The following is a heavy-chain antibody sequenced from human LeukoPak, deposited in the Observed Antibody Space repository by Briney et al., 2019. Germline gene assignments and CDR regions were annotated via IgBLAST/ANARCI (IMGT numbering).Heavy chain of an antibody. CDR3: ARGCTSTSCYDY. V-gene: IGHV3-7*01. J-gene: IGHJ4*02. CDR1: GYSISSGYY. D-gene: IGHD2-2*01. CDR2: RNEDGNKK. Sequence: ETLSLTCTVSGYSISSGYYWGWIRQPPGKGLEWVANRNEDGNKKYYVDSVKGRFTISRDNTKKSLYLQMNSLRPEDTAVYYCARGCTSTSCYDYWGQGTLVTVSS.